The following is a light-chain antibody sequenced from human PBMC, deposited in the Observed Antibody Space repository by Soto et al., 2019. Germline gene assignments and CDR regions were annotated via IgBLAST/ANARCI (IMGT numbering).Light chain of an antibody. J-gene: IGKJ5*01. CDR1: QSVNSN. CDR3: QQSSAAGRT. V-gene: IGKV3-15*01. Sequence: EIVMTQSPATLSLSPGERATLSCRASQSVNSNLAWYQQKAGQAPRLLIYGTSTRATGFPARFSGSGSGTDCTATSSGREYADVLTNYGQQSSAAGRTIGQGTRLEIK. CDR2: GTS.